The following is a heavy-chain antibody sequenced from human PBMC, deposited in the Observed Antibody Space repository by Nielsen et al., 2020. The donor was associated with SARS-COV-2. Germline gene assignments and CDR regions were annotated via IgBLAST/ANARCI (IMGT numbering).Heavy chain of an antibody. J-gene: IGHJ6*02. D-gene: IGHD6-13*01. Sequence: ASVKVSCKASGYTFTSYDINWVRQATGQGLEWMGWMNPNSGNTGYAQKFQGRVTMTRNTSISTAYMELSSLRSEDTAVYYCARWRAAAGTWYYYYGMDVWGQGTTVTVSS. CDR2: MNPNSGNT. CDR3: ARWRAAAGTWYYYYGMDV. V-gene: IGHV1-8*01. CDR1: GYTFTSYD.